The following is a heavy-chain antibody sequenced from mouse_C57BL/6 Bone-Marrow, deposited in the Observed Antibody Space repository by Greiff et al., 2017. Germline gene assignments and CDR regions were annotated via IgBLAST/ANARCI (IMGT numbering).Heavy chain of an antibody. CDR3: AGYGSSYYFDY. J-gene: IGHJ2*01. D-gene: IGHD1-1*01. Sequence: VQLQQSGPELVKPGASVKISCKASGYAFSSSWMNWVKQRPGKGLEWIGRIYPGVGDTNYNGKFKGKATLTADKSSSTAYMQLSSLTSEDSAVYFCAGYGSSYYFDYWGQGTTLTVSS. V-gene: IGHV1-82*01. CDR1: GYAFSSSW. CDR2: IYPGVGDT.